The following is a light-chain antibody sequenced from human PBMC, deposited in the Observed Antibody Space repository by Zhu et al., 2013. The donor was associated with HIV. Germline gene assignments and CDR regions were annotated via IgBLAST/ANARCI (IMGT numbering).Light chain of an antibody. CDR2: DAS. CDR1: QGISTY. V-gene: IGKV1-9*01. CDR3: QQYGLPPDT. Sequence: DIQLTQSPSFLSASVGDRVRITCRASQGISTYLAWYQQKPGKAPKLLIYDASTLQSGVPSRFSGSGSGTEFTLTISRLEAEDSAVYYCQQYGLPPDTFGQGTRLDFK. J-gene: IGKJ5*01.